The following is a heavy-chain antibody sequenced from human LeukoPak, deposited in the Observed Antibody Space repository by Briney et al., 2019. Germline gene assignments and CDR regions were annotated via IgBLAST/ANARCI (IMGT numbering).Heavy chain of an antibody. CDR3: ASPGVGARSFDY. CDR1: GGTFSSYA. D-gene: IGHD1-26*01. Sequence: ASVMVSCKASGGTFSSYAISWVRQAPGQGLEWMGGIIPIFGTANYAQKFQGRVTITADESTSTAYMELSRLRSDDTAVYYCASPGVGARSFDYWGQGTLVTVSS. CDR2: IIPIFGTA. J-gene: IGHJ4*02. V-gene: IGHV1-69*13.